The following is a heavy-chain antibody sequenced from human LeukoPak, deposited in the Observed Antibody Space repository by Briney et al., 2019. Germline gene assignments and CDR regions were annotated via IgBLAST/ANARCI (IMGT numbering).Heavy chain of an antibody. Sequence: GGSLRLSCAASGFTFSSYAMHWVRQAPGKGLEWVAVISYDGSNKYYADSVKGRFTISRDNSKNTLYLQMNSLRAEGTAVYYCARDYRGYSLFDYWGQGTLVTVSS. CDR3: ARDYRGYSLFDY. V-gene: IGHV3-30*04. D-gene: IGHD5-18*01. J-gene: IGHJ4*02. CDR2: ISYDGSNK. CDR1: GFTFSSYA.